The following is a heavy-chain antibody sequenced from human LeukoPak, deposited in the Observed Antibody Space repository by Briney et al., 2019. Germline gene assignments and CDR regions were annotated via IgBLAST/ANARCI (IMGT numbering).Heavy chain of an antibody. CDR2: ISGSGGST. Sequence: GGSLRLSCAASGFTFSSSAMSWVRQAPGKGLEWASAISGSGGSTYYADSVKGRFTISRDNSKNTLYLQMNSLRAEDTAVYYCAKLPEVVVTTSPDYWGQGTLVTVSS. V-gene: IGHV3-23*01. D-gene: IGHD3-22*01. CDR3: AKLPEVVVTTSPDY. CDR1: GFTFSSSA. J-gene: IGHJ4*02.